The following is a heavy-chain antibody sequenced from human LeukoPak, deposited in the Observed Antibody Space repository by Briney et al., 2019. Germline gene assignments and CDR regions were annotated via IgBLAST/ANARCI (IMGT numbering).Heavy chain of an antibody. D-gene: IGHD7-27*01. CDR3: TTGNWGPH. J-gene: IGHJ4*02. CDR1: GLTVTNAW. CDR2: IKRKTDGGTT. V-gene: IGHV3-15*07. Sequence: GGSLRLSCAASGLTVTNAWMNWVRQAPGKGLEWVGRIKRKTDGGTTDYAAPVKGRFTISRDDSKNTLYLQMNSLKTEDTAVYYCTTGNWGPHWGQGTLVTVSS.